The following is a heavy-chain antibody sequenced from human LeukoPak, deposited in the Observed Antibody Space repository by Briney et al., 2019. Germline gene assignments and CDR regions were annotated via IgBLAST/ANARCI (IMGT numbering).Heavy chain of an antibody. V-gene: IGHV3-23*01. J-gene: IGHJ4*02. Sequence: GGCLRLSCAASGFTFSSYAMSWVRQAPGKGLEWVSAISGSGGDTYYADSVKGRVTISRDNSKNTLYLQMNSLRAEDTAVYYCAKDRGTYSHYIFAYWGQGTLVTVSS. D-gene: IGHD4-11*01. CDR1: GFTFSSYA. CDR3: AKDRGTYSHYIFAY. CDR2: ISGSGGDT.